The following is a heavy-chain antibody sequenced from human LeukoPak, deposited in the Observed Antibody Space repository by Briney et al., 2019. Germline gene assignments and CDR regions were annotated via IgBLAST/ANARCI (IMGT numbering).Heavy chain of an antibody. CDR3: ARDLAGSYSGYYFDY. V-gene: IGHV3-30*04. D-gene: IGHD5-12*01. J-gene: IGHJ4*02. CDR2: ISYDGSNK. Sequence: GGCLRLSGAASGLTVSSYARLGVRQAPGKGQEWVAVISYDGSNKYYADSVKGRFTISRDNSKNTLYLQMNSLRAEDTAVYYCARDLAGSYSGYYFDYWGQGTLVTVPS. CDR1: GLTVSSYA.